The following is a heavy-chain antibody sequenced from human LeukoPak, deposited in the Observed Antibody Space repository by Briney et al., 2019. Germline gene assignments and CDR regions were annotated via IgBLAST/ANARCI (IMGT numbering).Heavy chain of an antibody. D-gene: IGHD3-10*01. J-gene: IGHJ6*04. Sequence: GGSLRLSCAASGFTFSSYSMNWVRQAPGKGLEWVSSISSSSSYIYYADSVKGRFTISRDNAKNSLYPQMNSLRAEDTAVYYCAREFMVRGVIISWGKGTTVTVSS. CDR1: GFTFSSYS. CDR2: ISSSSSYI. V-gene: IGHV3-21*01. CDR3: AREFMVRGVIIS.